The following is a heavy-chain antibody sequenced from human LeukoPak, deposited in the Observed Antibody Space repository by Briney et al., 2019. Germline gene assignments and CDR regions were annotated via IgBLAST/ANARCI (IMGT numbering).Heavy chain of an antibody. V-gene: IGHV4-59*12. CDR2: IYYSGST. D-gene: IGHD2-15*01. CDR1: GGSISSYY. Sequence: SETLSLTCTVSGGSISSYYWSWTRQPPGKGLEWIGSIYYSGSTYYNPSLKSRVTISVDTSKNQFSLKLSSVTAADTAVYYCARGSYCSGGSCLYNWFDPWGQGTLVTVSS. CDR3: ARGSYCSGGSCLYNWFDP. J-gene: IGHJ5*02.